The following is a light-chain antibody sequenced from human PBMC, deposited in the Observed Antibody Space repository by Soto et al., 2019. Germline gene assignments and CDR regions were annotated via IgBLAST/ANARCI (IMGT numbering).Light chain of an antibody. CDR1: QSVGNK. Sequence: EIVVTQSPTTLSVSPGERATLSCRASQSVGNKVAWYQHKPGQAPRLLIYGASNRATGIPDRFSGSGSGTDFPLTISRLEPEDFAVYYCQQYGSSGTFGQGTKVDIK. CDR2: GAS. CDR3: QQYGSSGT. V-gene: IGKV3-20*01. J-gene: IGKJ1*01.